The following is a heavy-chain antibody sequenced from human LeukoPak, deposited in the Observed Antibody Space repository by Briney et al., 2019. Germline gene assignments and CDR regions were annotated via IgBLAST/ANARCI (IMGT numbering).Heavy chain of an antibody. CDR1: GFTFSSYA. J-gene: IGHJ5*02. CDR2: ISGSGGST. Sequence: QTGGSLRLSCAASGFTFSSYAMSWVRQAPGKGLEWVSAISGSGGSTYYADSVEGRFTISRDNSKNTLYLQMNSLRAEDTAVYYCAKDQAYYDFWSGYSNFDPWGQGTLVTVSS. CDR3: AKDQAYYDFWSGYSNFDP. D-gene: IGHD3-3*01. V-gene: IGHV3-23*01.